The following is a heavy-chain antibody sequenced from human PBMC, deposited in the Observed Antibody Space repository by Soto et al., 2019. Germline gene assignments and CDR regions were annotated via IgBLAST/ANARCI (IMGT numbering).Heavy chain of an antibody. V-gene: IGHV1-46*03. D-gene: IGHD2-15*01. J-gene: IGHJ5*02. CDR1: GYTFTSYY. CDR3: ARERTFYCRGGSCYSGWFDP. Sequence: ASVKVSCKASGYTFTSYYMHWVRQAPGQGLEGMGIINPSGGSTSYAQKFHGRVTMSRDTSTSTVYTELSSLRSEDTAVYYCARERTFYCRGGSCYSGWFDPWGQGTLVTVSS. CDR2: INPSGGST.